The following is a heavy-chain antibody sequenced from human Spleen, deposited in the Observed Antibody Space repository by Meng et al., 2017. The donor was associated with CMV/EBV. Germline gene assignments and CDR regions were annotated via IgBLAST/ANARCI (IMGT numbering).Heavy chain of an antibody. J-gene: IGHJ6*02. CDR3: ARGHDFWSGSDGLDV. CDR2: ILGSGHST. CDR1: GFTFDNYA. Sequence: GGSLRLSCVVSGFTFDNYAMSWVRQAPGKGLEWVAAILGSGHSTYYRDSVKGRFTVSRDNSENTLYLQIDSVSAEDAAIYYCARGHDFWSGSDGLDVWGQGTTVTVSS. V-gene: IGHV3-23*01. D-gene: IGHD3-3*01.